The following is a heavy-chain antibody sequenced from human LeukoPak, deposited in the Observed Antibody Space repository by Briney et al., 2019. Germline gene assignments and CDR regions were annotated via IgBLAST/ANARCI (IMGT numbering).Heavy chain of an antibody. CDR1: GYTFTSYD. D-gene: IGHD3-3*01. J-gene: IGHJ4*02. CDR2: MNPNSCNT. Sequence: ASVKVSCKASGYTFTSYDINWVRQATGQGLEWMGWMNPNSCNTGYAQKFQGRVNMTRKTSTSKAYMELSSLRSEETAVYYCARVSTYFGVVTDFDYWGQGTLVTVSS. CDR3: ARVSTYFGVVTDFDY. V-gene: IGHV1-8*01.